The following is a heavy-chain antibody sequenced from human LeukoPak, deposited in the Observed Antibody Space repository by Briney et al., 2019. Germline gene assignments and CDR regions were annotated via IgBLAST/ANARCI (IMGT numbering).Heavy chain of an antibody. J-gene: IGHJ5*02. CDR2: INPNSGGT. CDR3: ARAPGYCSGGSCYSNWFDP. D-gene: IGHD2-15*01. Sequence: ASVKVSCKASGYTFTGYYMHWVRQAPGQGPEWMGWINPNSGGTNYAQKFQGRVTMTRDTSISTAYMELSRLRSDDTAVYYCARAPGYCSGGSCYSNWFDPWGQGTLVTVSS. CDR1: GYTFTGYY. V-gene: IGHV1-2*02.